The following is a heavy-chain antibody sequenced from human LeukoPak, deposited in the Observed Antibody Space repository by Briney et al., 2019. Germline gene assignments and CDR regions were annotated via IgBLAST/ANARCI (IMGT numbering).Heavy chain of an antibody. CDR3: AKDGMDV. J-gene: IGHJ6*02. CDR1: GFTFDDYA. V-gene: IGHV3-9*01. CDR2: ISWNSGSI. Sequence: PGGSLRLSCAASGFTFDDYAMHWVRQAPGKGLEWVSGISWNSGSIGYADSVKGRFTISRDNAKNSLHLQMNSLRAEDTALYYCAKDGMDVWGQGTTVTVSS.